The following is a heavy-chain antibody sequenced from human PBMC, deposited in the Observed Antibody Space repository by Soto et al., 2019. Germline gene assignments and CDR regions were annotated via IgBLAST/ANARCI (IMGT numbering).Heavy chain of an antibody. D-gene: IGHD6-13*01. Sequence: SETLSLTCAVYGGSFSGYYWSWIRQPPGKGLEWIGEINHSGSTNYNPSLKSRVTISVDTSKNQFSLKLSSVTAADTAVYYCARRNGGGYDQYSSSWYLASGNFDYWGQGTLVTVSS. CDR3: ARRNGGGYDQYSSSWYLASGNFDY. J-gene: IGHJ4*02. V-gene: IGHV4-34*01. CDR2: INHSGST. CDR1: GGSFSGYY.